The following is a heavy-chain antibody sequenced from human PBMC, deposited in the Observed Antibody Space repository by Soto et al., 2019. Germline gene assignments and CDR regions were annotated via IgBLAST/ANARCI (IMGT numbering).Heavy chain of an antibody. V-gene: IGHV4-59*08. CDR3: RRISSHGDYAY. D-gene: IGHD4-17*01. J-gene: IGHJ4*02. Sequence: QVQLQESGPGVVKPSETLSLTCTISGGSISGYYWTWIRQSPGKGLEYIGYIYSGNTNYNPSLNSRVTISVDTSKNHFSLKLSSVPAADTAVYYWRRISSHGDYAYWGKGTLVSVSS. CDR1: GGSISGYY. CDR2: IYSGNT.